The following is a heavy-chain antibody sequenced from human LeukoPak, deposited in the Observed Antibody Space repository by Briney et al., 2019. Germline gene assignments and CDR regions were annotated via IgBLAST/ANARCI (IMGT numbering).Heavy chain of an antibody. D-gene: IGHD5-12*01. CDR1: GYTFTGYY. V-gene: IGHV1-2*02. CDR3: ARDRGSSGYEAAY. CDR2: INPNSGGT. Sequence: GASVKVSCKASGYTFTGYYMHRVRQAPGQGLEWVGWINPNSGGTNYAQKFQGRVTMTRDTSISTAYMELSRLRSDDTAVYYCARDRGSSGYEAAYWGQGTLVTVSS. J-gene: IGHJ4*02.